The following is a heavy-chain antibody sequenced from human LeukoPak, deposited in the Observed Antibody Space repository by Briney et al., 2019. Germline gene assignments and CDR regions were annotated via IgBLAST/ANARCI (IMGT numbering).Heavy chain of an antibody. CDR1: GFTFSSYD. CDR3: ARTAGNYDFWSGYYSTYYFDY. D-gene: IGHD3-3*01. J-gene: IGHJ4*02. CDR2: IGTAGDT. Sequence: GGSLRLSCAASGFTFSSYDMHWVRQATGKGLERVSAIGTAGDTYYPGSVKGRFTISRENAKNSLYLQMNSLRAEDTAVYYCARTAGNYDFWSGYYSTYYFDYWGQGTLVTVSS. V-gene: IGHV3-13*01.